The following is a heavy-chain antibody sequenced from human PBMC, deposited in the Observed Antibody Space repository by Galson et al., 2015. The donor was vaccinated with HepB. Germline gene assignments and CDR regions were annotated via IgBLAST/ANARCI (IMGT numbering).Heavy chain of an antibody. Sequence: CAISGDSVSSHSAAWNWIRQSPSRGLEWLGRTYYRSKWYNDYAVSVKSRITINPDTSKNQFSLQLNSVTPEDTAVYYCARGVARWLQPRDWFDPWGQGTLVTVSS. CDR1: GDSVSSHSAA. J-gene: IGHJ5*02. V-gene: IGHV6-1*01. CDR3: ARGVARWLQPRDWFDP. D-gene: IGHD5-24*01. CDR2: TYYRSKWYN.